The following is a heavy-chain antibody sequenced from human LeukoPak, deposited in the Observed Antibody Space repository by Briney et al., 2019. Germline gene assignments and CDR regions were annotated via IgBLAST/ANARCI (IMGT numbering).Heavy chain of an antibody. J-gene: IGHJ3*02. CDR1: GFTFSSYG. CDR3: AKDIPGYCSGGSCHGGAFDI. CDR2: ISYDGSNK. V-gene: IGHV3-30*18. D-gene: IGHD2-15*01. Sequence: PGGSLRLSCAASGFTFSSYGMHWVRQAPGKGLEWVAVISYDGSNKYYADSVKGRFTISRDNSKNTLYLQMNSLRAEDTALYYCAKDIPGYCSGGSCHGGAFDIWGQGTMVTVSS.